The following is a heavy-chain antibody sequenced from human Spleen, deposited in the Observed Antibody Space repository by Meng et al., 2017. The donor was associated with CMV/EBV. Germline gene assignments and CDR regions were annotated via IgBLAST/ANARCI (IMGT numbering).Heavy chain of an antibody. J-gene: IGHJ4*02. Sequence: SGYTFTGYYLHWVRQAPGQGLEWMGWINPNSGGTNYAQKFQGRVTMTRDTSISTAYMELSSLRSEDTAVYYCATLPKVRVGATPRDYWGQGTLVTVSS. CDR2: INPNSGGT. V-gene: IGHV1-2*02. CDR1: GYTFTGYY. D-gene: IGHD1-26*01. CDR3: ATLPKVRVGATPRDY.